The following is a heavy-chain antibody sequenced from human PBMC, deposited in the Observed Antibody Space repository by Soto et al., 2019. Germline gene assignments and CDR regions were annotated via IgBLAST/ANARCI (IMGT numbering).Heavy chain of an antibody. CDR2: IIPIFGTA. CDR1: GGTFSSYA. J-gene: IGHJ6*02. CDR3: ARDQGTEYYYYYGMDV. Sequence: ASVKVSCKASGGTFSSYAISWVRQAPGQGLEWMGGIIPIFGTANYAQKFQGRVTITADESTSTAYMELSSLRSEDTAVYYCARDQGTEYYYYYGMDVWGQGTTVTVSS. D-gene: IGHD2-8*02. V-gene: IGHV1-69*13.